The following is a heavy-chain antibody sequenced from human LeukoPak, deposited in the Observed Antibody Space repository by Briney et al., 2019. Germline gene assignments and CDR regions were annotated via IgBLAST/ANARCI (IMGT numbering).Heavy chain of an antibody. CDR2: ISGSGRGT. D-gene: IGHD2-15*01. J-gene: IGHJ6*03. Sequence: GGSLRLSCAASGFTFTNYAITGVRQAPGKGLEWISAISGSGRGTYYVDSVKGRFTISRDNSKNTLYLQMNSLRAEDTAVYYCAKDRLLCSGDTCPNYYMDVWGKGTTVTVSS. CDR1: GFTFTNYA. V-gene: IGHV3-23*01. CDR3: AKDRLLCSGDTCPNYYMDV.